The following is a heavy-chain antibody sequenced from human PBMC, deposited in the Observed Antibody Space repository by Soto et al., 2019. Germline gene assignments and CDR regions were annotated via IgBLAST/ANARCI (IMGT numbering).Heavy chain of an antibody. D-gene: IGHD2-15*01. Sequence: QVQLQESGPGLVKPSQTLSLTCTVSGGSISSGGYYWSWIRQHPGKGLEWIGYLYYSGSTYYNPSLKSRVTISVDTSKNQFSLKLSSVTAADTAVYYCARGGTGYCSGGSCHLFDYWGQGTLVTVSS. V-gene: IGHV4-31*03. CDR1: GGSISSGGYY. CDR3: ARGGTGYCSGGSCHLFDY. J-gene: IGHJ4*02. CDR2: LYYSGST.